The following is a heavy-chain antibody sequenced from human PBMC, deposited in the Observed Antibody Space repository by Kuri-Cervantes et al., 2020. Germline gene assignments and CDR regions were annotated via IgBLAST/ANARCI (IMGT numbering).Heavy chain of an antibody. J-gene: IGHJ4*02. D-gene: IGHD1-14*01. Sequence: LSLTCAASGFTFSSHGMHWVRQAPGKGLEWVAVIWYDGSNKYYADSVKGRFTISRDNSKNTLYLQMNSLRAEDTAVYYCTTFEKWGQGTLVTVSS. CDR2: IWYDGSNK. CDR1: GFTFSSHG. CDR3: TTFEK. V-gene: IGHV3-33*01.